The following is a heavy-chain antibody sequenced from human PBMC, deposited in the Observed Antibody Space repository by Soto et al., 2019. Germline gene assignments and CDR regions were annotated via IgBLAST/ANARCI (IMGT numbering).Heavy chain of an antibody. CDR3: AREDYDILTGYYKGSAADY. D-gene: IGHD3-9*01. CDR2: ISAYNGNT. V-gene: IGHV1-18*01. CDR1: GYTFTSYG. Sequence: QVQLVQSGAEVKKPGASVKVSCKASGYTFTSYGISWVRQAPGQGLEWMGWISAYNGNTNYAQKLQGRVTMTTDTSTSPAYMELRSLRSDDTAVYYCAREDYDILTGYYKGSAADYWGQGTLVTVSS. J-gene: IGHJ4*02.